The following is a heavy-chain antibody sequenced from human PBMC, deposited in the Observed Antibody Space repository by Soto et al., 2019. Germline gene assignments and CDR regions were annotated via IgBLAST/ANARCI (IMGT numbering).Heavy chain of an antibody. CDR3: AKDLKRYKFGYCSGGSCYPIYYYYGMDV. J-gene: IGHJ6*04. CDR1: GFTFSSYG. CDR2: ISYDGSNK. V-gene: IGHV3-30*18. D-gene: IGHD2-15*01. Sequence: QVQLVESGGGVVQPGRSLRLSCAASGFTFSSYGMHWVRQAPGKGLEWVAVISYDGSNKYYADSVKGRFTISRDNSKNTLYLQMNSLRAEDTAVYYCAKDLKRYKFGYCSGGSCYPIYYYYGMDVWGKGTTVTVSS.